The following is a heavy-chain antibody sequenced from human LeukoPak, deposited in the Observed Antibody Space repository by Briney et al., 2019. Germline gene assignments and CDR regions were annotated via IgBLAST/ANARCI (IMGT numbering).Heavy chain of an antibody. CDR1: GGSFSGYY. D-gene: IGHD3-10*01. V-gene: IGHV4-34*01. CDR3: ARGAITMVPWFDP. J-gene: IGHJ5*02. Sequence: SETLSLTCAVYGGSFSGYYRSWIRQPPGKGLEWIGEINHSGSTNYNPSLKSRVTISVDTSKNQFSLKLSSVTAADTAVYYCARGAITMVPWFDPWGQGTLVTVSS. CDR2: INHSGST.